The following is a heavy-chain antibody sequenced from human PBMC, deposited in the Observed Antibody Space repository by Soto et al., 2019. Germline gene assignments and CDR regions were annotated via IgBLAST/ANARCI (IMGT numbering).Heavy chain of an antibody. V-gene: IGHV1-18*04. CDR1: GYSFTGYG. CDR3: ASYEGIAAAGPYH. CDR2: ISAYNGNT. Sequence: XSGKVSCKASGYSFTGYGISCVQQPQGQGLDWMGWISAYNGNTNYAQKRQGRVTMTSDTSMSTAYMELRSLRSDVTAGYYGASYEGIAAAGPYHWGQGTLVTVSS. D-gene: IGHD6-13*01. J-gene: IGHJ5*02.